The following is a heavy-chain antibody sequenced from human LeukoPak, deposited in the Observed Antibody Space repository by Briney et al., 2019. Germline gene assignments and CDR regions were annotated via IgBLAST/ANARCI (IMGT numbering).Heavy chain of an antibody. D-gene: IGHD1-26*01. CDR1: GFTFGDYY. CDR3: AREGRSGSYLGRFDP. V-gene: IGHV3-11*05. J-gene: IGHJ5*02. Sequence: GGSLRLSCAASGFTFGDYYMSWIRQAPGRGLEWVSYISTSVTYTEYADSVKGRFTISRDNAKNSLYLQMNSLRAEDTALYYCAREGRSGSYLGRFDPWGQGTLVTVSS. CDR2: ISTSVTYT.